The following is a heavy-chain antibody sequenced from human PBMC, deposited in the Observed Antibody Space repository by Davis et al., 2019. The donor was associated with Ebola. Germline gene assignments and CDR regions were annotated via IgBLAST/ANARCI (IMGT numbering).Heavy chain of an antibody. Sequence: SVKVSCKASGGTFSSYAISWVRQAPGQGLEWMGGIILIFGTANYAQKFQGRVTITADESTSTAYMELSSLRSEDTAVYYCARLYYYDSSGYRDYWGQGTLVTVSS. J-gene: IGHJ4*02. D-gene: IGHD3-22*01. CDR1: GGTFSSYA. V-gene: IGHV1-69*13. CDR2: IILIFGTA. CDR3: ARLYYYDSSGYRDY.